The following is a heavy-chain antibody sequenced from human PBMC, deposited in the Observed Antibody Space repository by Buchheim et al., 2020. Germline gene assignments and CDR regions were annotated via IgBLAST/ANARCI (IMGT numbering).Heavy chain of an antibody. Sequence: QVQLVESGGALVKPGGSLRLSCAASGFTFSDYYMSWIRQAPGKGLEWVSYISSSSTFTNYVDSVKGRFTISRDNAKSSLYLQMNSLRAEDTAVYFCARDSLQDSGDLDGFDIRGQGT. D-gene: IGHD4-17*01. J-gene: IGHJ3*02. V-gene: IGHV3-11*05. CDR3: ARDSLQDSGDLDGFDI. CDR1: GFTFSDYY. CDR2: ISSSSTFT.